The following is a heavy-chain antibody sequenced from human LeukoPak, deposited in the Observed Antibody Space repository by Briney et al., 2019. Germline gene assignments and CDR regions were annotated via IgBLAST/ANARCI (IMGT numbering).Heavy chain of an antibody. CDR2: ISSSSSYI. J-gene: IGHJ3*02. V-gene: IGHV3-21*01. CDR3: ARYGDYSHDAFDI. D-gene: IGHD4-17*01. Sequence: GGSLRLSCAASGFTFSSYSMNWVRQAPGKGLEWVSSISSSSSYIYYADPVKGRFTISRDNAKNSLYLQMNSLRAEDTAVYYCARYGDYSHDAFDIWGQGTMVTVSS. CDR1: GFTFSSYS.